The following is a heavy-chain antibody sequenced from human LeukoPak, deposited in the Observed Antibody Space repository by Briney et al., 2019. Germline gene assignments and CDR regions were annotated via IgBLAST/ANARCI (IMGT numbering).Heavy chain of an antibody. D-gene: IGHD4-17*01. V-gene: IGHV3-21*01. J-gene: IGHJ4*02. CDR3: ATTSYGDYSNDY. CDR1: GFTFSTYS. CDR2: ISSGSSYI. Sequence: GGSLRLSGEASGFTFSTYSMNWVRQAPGKGLEWVSSISSGSSYIYYADSVKGRFTISRDNAKNSLYLQMNSLRAKDTAVYYCATTSYGDYSNDYWGQGTLVTVSS.